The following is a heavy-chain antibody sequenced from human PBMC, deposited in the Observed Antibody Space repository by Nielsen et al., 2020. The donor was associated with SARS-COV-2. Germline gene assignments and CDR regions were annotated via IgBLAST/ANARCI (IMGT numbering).Heavy chain of an antibody. Sequence: SETLSLTCTVSGDSISSDNYYWSWIRQPPGKGLEWIGYIYYSGSTNYNPSLKSRVTISVDTSKNQFSLKLSSVTAADTAVYYCASEIVATILSRGNWFDPWGQGTLVTVSS. CDR3: ASEIVATILSRGNWFDP. CDR1: GDSISSDNYY. CDR2: IYYSGST. J-gene: IGHJ5*02. D-gene: IGHD5-12*01. V-gene: IGHV4-61*01.